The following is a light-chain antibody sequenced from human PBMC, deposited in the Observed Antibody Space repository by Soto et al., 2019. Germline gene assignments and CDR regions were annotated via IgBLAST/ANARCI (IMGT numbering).Light chain of an antibody. CDR3: SSYTSSSTRV. V-gene: IGLV2-14*01. J-gene: IGLJ2*01. CDR2: DVS. Sequence: QSALTQPASVSGSPGQSITISCTGTSSDVGGYNYVSWYQQHPGKAPKLMIYDVSNRPSGVSNRFSGSKSGNTASLTISGLPADDEADYYCSSYTSSSTRVFGGGTKLTVL. CDR1: SSDVGGYNY.